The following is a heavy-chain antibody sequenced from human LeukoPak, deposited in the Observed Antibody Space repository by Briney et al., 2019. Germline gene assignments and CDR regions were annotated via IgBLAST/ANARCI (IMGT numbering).Heavy chain of an antibody. CDR2: ISWNSGSI. CDR1: GFTFDDYA. Sequence: GGSLRLSCAASGFTFDDYAMHWVRQAPGKGLEWVSGISWNSGSIGYADSVKGRFTISRDNAKNSLYLQMNSLRVEDTAVYYCARDIDSTDYWGQGTLVTVSS. J-gene: IGHJ4*02. D-gene: IGHD3-22*01. V-gene: IGHV3-9*01. CDR3: ARDIDSTDY.